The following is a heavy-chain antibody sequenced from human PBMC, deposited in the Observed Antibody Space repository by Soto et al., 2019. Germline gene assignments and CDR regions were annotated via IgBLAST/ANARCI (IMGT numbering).Heavy chain of an antibody. V-gene: IGHV1-3*01. J-gene: IGHJ4*02. CDR3: ARIVPSGYSSSWYYDY. CDR2: INAGNGNT. Sequence: AXVKVSCKASGYTFTSYAMHWVRQAPGQRLEWMGWINAGNGNTKYSQKFQGRVTITRDTSASTAYMELSSLRSEDTAVYYCARIVPSGYSSSWYYDYWGQGTLVTVSS. CDR1: GYTFTSYA. D-gene: IGHD6-13*01.